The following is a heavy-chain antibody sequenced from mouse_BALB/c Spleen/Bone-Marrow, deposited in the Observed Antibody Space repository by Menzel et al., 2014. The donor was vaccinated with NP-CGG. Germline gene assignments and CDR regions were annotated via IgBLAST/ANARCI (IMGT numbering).Heavy chain of an antibody. Sequence: QVQLKQSGADLVRPGASVKLSCKTSGYTFTNYWINWLKQRPGQGLEWIGNISPSNIHTNHNQKFKDKATLTVDKSSSTAYMQLSSPTSEDSAVYYCAKYDYGFTFWGQGTLVTVSA. CDR1: GYTFTNYW. D-gene: IGHD1-1*01. J-gene: IGHJ3*01. V-gene: IGHV1S126*01. CDR2: ISPSNIHT. CDR3: AKYDYGFTF.